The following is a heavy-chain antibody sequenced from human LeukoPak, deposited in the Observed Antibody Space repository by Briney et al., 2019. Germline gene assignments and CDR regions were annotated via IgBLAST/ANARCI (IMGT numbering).Heavy chain of an antibody. J-gene: IGHJ4*02. CDR2: IKGDGSST. V-gene: IGHV3-74*01. D-gene: IGHD4-17*01. Sequence: SAESLRLSCAVSGFTFSTYWMHWVRKAPGKGLVLVASIKGDGSSTIYADSVKGRFTISRDNSKNTLYLQTSSLRAEDTAVYYCARASTTVPNLLDHWGRGTLVTVSS. CDR1: GFTFSTYW. CDR3: ARASTTVPNLLDH.